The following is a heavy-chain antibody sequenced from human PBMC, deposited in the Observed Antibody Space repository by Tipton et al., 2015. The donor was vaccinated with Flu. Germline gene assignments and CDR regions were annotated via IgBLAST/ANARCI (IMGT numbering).Heavy chain of an antibody. J-gene: IGHJ3*01. CDR2: IGISGDT. CDR3: ARGPLPDSNWYNGMDV. Sequence: SLRLSCEASGFTFSSYAMHWVRQATGKGLEWVSSIGISGDTHYVASVKGRFTISRDNAKNSFYLQMNSLRAGDTAVYYCARGPLPDSNWYNGMDVWGQGTMVTVSS. CDR1: GFTFSSYA. D-gene: IGHD6-13*01. V-gene: IGHV3-13*01.